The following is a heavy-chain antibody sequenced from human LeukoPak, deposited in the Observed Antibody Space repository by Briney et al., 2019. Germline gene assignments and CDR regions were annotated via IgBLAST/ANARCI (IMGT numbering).Heavy chain of an antibody. CDR1: GYSISSGYY. V-gene: IGHV4-38-2*02. Sequence: PSETLSLTCTVSGYSISSGYYWGWIRQPPGKGLEWIGSIYHSGSTYYNPSLKSRVTISVDTSKNQFSLKLSSVTAADTAVYYCARGLPGYYDSSGYYHDFWGQGTLVTVSS. D-gene: IGHD3-22*01. J-gene: IGHJ4*02. CDR2: IYHSGST. CDR3: ARGLPGYYDSSGYYHDF.